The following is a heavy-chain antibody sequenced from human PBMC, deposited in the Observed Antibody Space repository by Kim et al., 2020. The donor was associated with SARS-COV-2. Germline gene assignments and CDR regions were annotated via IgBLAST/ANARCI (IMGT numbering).Heavy chain of an antibody. CDR1: GYSFTSYW. J-gene: IGHJ4*02. D-gene: IGHD3-9*01. V-gene: IGHV5-51*01. CDR3: ARRGSNYDILTGYAY. CDR2: IYPGDSDT. Sequence: GESLKISCKGSGYSFTSYWIGWVRQMPGKGLEWMGIIYPGDSDTRYSPSFQGQVTISADKSISTAYLQWSSLKASDTAMYYCARRGSNYDILTGYAYWGQGTLVTVSS.